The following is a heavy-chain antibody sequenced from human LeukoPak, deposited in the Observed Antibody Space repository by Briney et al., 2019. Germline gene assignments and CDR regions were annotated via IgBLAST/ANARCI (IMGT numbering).Heavy chain of an antibody. V-gene: IGHV3-73*01. CDR3: TTYGDYGPGSDY. Sequence: HPGGSLRLSCAVSGLIFSDSAIHWVRQASGKGLEWVGRIKSKSNSYATAYAASVKGRFTISRDDSKNTAYLQMNSLKTEDTAVYYCTTYGDYGPGSDYWGQGTLVTVSS. CDR2: IKSKSNSYAT. D-gene: IGHD4-17*01. J-gene: IGHJ4*02. CDR1: GLIFSDSA.